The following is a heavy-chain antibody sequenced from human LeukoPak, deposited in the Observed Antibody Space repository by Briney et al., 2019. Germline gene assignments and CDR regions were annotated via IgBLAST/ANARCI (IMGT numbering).Heavy chain of an antibody. CDR2: ISGSSGTR. V-gene: IGHV3-48*01. J-gene: IGHJ4*02. CDR3: ARAPYTSGWYRGDNDY. Sequence: GSLRLSCAASGFTFSSYSMNWVRQPPGKGLEWVSYISGSSGTRYYADSVKGRFTISRDNAKNSLYLQMNSLRAEDTTVYYCARAPYTSGWYRGDNDYWGQGTLVTVSS. CDR1: GFTFSSYS. D-gene: IGHD6-19*01.